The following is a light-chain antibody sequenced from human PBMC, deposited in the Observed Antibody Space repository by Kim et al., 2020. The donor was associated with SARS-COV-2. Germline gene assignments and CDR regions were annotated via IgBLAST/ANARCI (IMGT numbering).Light chain of an antibody. CDR1: SGSLASNY. CDR3: QSYDSSNVV. Sequence: GQTVTISCTRSSGSLASNYVQWYQQRPGSAPTTVIYEDNQRPSGVPDRFSGSIDSSSNSASLTISGLKTEDEADYYCQSYDSSNVVFGGGTQLTVL. V-gene: IGLV6-57*03. CDR2: EDN. J-gene: IGLJ2*01.